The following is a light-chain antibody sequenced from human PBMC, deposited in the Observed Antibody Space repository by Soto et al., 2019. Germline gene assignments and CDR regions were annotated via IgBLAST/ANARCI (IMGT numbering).Light chain of an antibody. CDR2: GAS. V-gene: IGKV3-15*01. J-gene: IGKJ1*01. CDR3: QQYNNWTRT. Sequence: EIVMAQSPATLSVSPGDRATLSCRASQSVRSNLAWYQQKPGQAPRLLIYGASTRETGIPARFSGSGSGTEFTLTISSLQSEDFAVDDCQQYNNWTRTFGQGTKVDIK. CDR1: QSVRSN.